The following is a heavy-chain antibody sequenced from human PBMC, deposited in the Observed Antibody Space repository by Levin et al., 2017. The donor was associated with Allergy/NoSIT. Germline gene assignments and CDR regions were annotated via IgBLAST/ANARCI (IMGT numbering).Heavy chain of an antibody. CDR2: VWNDGSKT. J-gene: IGHJ2*01. CDR1: GFTFSSYG. CDR3: ARDSPYYDILTGPRPYWYFDL. D-gene: IGHD3-9*01. V-gene: IGHV3-33*01. Sequence: LSLTCAASGFTFSSYGMHWVRQAPGKGLDWMTVVWNDGSKTYYADSVKGRFTISRDNSKNTLYLQMNSLRAEDTAVYYCARDSPYYDILTGPRPYWYFDLWGRGTLVTISS.